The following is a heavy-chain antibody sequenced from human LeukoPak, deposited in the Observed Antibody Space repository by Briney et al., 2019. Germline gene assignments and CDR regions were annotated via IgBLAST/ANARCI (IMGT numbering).Heavy chain of an antibody. D-gene: IGHD5-24*01. CDR3: ARGVEMAPPGAFDI. CDR1: GGSISSTVYY. CDR2: ISYSGST. J-gene: IGHJ3*02. Sequence: SETLSLTCTVSGGSISSTVYYWAWIRQPPGKGLEWIGSISYSGSTNYNPSLKSRVTISVDTSKNQFSLKLSSVTAADTAVYYCARGVEMAPPGAFDIWGQGTMVTVSS. V-gene: IGHV4-39*07.